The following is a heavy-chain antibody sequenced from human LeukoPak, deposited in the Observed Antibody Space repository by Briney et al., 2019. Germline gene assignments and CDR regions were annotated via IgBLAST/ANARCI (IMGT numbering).Heavy chain of an antibody. Sequence: SETLSLTCTVSGGSISSSSYYWGWIRQPPGKGLEWTGSIYYSGSTYYNPSLKSRVTISVDTSKNQFSLKLSSVTAADTAVYYCARGVGATTDYWGQGTLVTVSS. D-gene: IGHD1-26*01. J-gene: IGHJ4*02. V-gene: IGHV4-39*07. CDR2: IYYSGST. CDR1: GGSISSSSYY. CDR3: ARGVGATTDY.